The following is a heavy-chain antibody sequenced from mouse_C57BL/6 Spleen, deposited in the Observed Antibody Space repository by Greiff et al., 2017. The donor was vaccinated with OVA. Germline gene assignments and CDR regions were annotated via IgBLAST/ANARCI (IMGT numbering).Heavy chain of an antibody. V-gene: IGHV3-6*01. J-gene: IGHJ2*01. D-gene: IGHD5-5*01. CDR1: GYSITSGYY. CDR3: ARDKDYLYFDY. Sequence: VQLKESGPGLVKPSQSLSLTCSVTGYSITSGYYWNWIRQFPGNKLEWMGYISYDGSNNYNPSLKNRISITRDTSKNQFFLKLNSVTTEDTATYYCARDKDYLYFDYWGQGTTLTVSS. CDR2: ISYDGSN.